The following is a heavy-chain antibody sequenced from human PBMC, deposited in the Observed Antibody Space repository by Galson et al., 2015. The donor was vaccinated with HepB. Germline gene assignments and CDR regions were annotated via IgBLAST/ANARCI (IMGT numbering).Heavy chain of an antibody. J-gene: IGHJ4*02. D-gene: IGHD7-27*01. Sequence: SLRLSCAASGFTFNDSNMIWVRQAPGKGLEWVSSINSDSTYIYYADSVRGRFTISRDNAKNSLYLQMNSLRVEDTAIYYCARDPPLGAPFDYWGQGTLVTVSS. CDR2: INSDSTYI. CDR3: ARDPPLGAPFDY. CDR1: GFTFNDSN. V-gene: IGHV3-21*01.